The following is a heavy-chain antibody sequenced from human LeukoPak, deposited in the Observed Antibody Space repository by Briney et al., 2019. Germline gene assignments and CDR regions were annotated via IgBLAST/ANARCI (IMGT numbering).Heavy chain of an antibody. V-gene: IGHV3-23*01. CDR1: RFTFSTYT. CDR3: ARDQVVTAIRGNYYYYYGMDV. CDR2: ISGSGGST. Sequence: GGSLRLSCAASRFTFSTYTMTWVRQAPGKGLEWVSAISGSGGSTYYADSVKGRFTISRDNSKNTLYLQMNSLRAEDTAVYYCARDQVVTAIRGNYYYYYGMDVWGQGTTVTVSS. D-gene: IGHD2-21*02. J-gene: IGHJ6*02.